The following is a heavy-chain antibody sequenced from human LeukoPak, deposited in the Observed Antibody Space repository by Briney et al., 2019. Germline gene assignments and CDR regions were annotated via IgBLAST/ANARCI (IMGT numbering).Heavy chain of an antibody. V-gene: IGHV3-66*01. J-gene: IGHJ3*02. CDR2: IYTSGST. D-gene: IGHD4-17*01. CDR1: GFTVSNYY. Sequence: PGGSLRLSCAASGFTVSNYYMSWVRQAPGQGLEWVSVIYTSGSTYDADSVRGRFTISRDKSKNTLYLQMNSLRAEDAAVYYCARGGSDGGDYSSFDIWGLGTMVTVS. CDR3: ARGGSDGGDYSSFDI.